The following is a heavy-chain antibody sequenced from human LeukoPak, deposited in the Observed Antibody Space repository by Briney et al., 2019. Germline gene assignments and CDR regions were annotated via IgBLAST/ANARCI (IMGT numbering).Heavy chain of an antibody. V-gene: IGHV4-38-2*02. CDR3: AREEYYGSGSYIAALDY. D-gene: IGHD3-10*01. CDR1: GYSISSGYY. Sequence: SETLSLTCTVSGYSISSGYYWGWIRPPPGKGLEWIGSIYHSGSTYYNPSLKSRVTISVDTSKNQFSLKLSSVTAADTAVYYCAREEYYGSGSYIAALDYWGQGTLVTVSS. J-gene: IGHJ4*02. CDR2: IYHSGST.